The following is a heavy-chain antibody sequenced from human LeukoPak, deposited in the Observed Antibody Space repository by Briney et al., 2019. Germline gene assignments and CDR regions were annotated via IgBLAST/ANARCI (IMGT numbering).Heavy chain of an antibody. CDR1: GFTFSSYS. CDR3: AVVVVAAGDAFDI. D-gene: IGHD2-15*01. V-gene: IGHV3-48*02. CDR2: ISSSSTI. J-gene: IGHJ3*02. Sequence: GGSLRLSCAASGFTFSSYSMNWVRQAPGKGLEWVSYISSSSTIYYADSVKGRFTISRDNAKNSLYLQMNSLRDEDTAVYYCAVVVVAAGDAFDIWGQGTMVTVSS.